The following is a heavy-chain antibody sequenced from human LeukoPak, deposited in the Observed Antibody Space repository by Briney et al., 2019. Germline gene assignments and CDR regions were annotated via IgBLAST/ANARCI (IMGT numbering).Heavy chain of an antibody. V-gene: IGHV4-39*07. Sequence: SETLSLTCTVSSYSISSSDYYWGWIRQPPGKGLEWIASIYYSGSTYYNPSLKSRVTISIDTSKNQFSLQLSSVTAADTAVYYCARVSSSGYHYWGQGTLVTVSS. J-gene: IGHJ4*02. CDR3: ARVSSSGYHY. CDR2: IYYSGST. CDR1: SYSISSSDYY. D-gene: IGHD3-22*01.